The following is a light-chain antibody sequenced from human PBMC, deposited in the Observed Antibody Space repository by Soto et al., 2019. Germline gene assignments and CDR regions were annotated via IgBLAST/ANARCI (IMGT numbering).Light chain of an antibody. J-gene: IGLJ1*01. CDR3: NSYTDRNNLV. Sequence: QSMLTQSPSASGSPGQSVTISCTGTSSDIGGYNSVSWYQQHPGKAPKVMIYDVSKRPSGVPDRFSGSKSGNTASLTVSALQAEDEADYYCNSYTDRNNLVFGTGTKLTVL. V-gene: IGLV2-8*01. CDR2: DVS. CDR1: SSDIGGYNS.